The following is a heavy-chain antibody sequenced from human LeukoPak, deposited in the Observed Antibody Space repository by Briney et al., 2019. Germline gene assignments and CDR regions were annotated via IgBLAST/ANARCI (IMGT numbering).Heavy chain of an antibody. CDR3: ARFQRYYYGSGSPNYFDY. Sequence: PSETLSPTCAVYGGSFSGYYWSWIRQPPGKGLEWIGEINHSGSTNYNPSLKSRVTISVDTSKNQFSLKLSSVTAADTAVYYCARFQRYYYGSGSPNYFDYWGQGTLVTVSS. V-gene: IGHV4-34*01. CDR2: INHSGST. J-gene: IGHJ4*02. D-gene: IGHD3-10*01. CDR1: GGSFSGYY.